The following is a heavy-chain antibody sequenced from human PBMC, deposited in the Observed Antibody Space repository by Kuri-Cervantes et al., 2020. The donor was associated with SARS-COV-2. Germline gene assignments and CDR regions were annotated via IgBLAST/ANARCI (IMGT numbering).Heavy chain of an antibody. J-gene: IGHJ3*02. CDR3: ARALPWDLRGNDAFDI. Sequence: SETLSLTCAVYGGSFSGYYLSWIRQPPGKGLEWNGEINDSGSTNYNPSLKSRVTISVDTSKNQFSLKLSSVTAADTAVYYCARALPWDLRGNDAFDIWGQGTMVTVSS. CDR1: GGSFSGYY. D-gene: IGHD1-26*01. V-gene: IGHV4-34*01. CDR2: INDSGST.